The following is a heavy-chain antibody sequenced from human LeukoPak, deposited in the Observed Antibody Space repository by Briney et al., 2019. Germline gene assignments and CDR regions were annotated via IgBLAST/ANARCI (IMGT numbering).Heavy chain of an antibody. CDR1: GFTFSSYP. V-gene: IGHV3-30*04. CDR2: ISYDGSNK. J-gene: IGHJ5*02. D-gene: IGHD5-18*01. CDR3: ARKGGYRYGS. Sequence: GGPLRLSCSASGFTFSSYPMHWVRQAPGKGLEWVAVISYDGSNKYYADSVKGRFTISRDNSKNTLSLQMESLRPDDTAVYYCARKGGYRYGSWGQGTLVTVSS.